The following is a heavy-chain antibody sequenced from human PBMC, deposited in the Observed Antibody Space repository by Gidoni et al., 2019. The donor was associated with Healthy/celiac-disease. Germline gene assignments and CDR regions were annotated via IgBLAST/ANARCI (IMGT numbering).Heavy chain of an antibody. D-gene: IGHD1-26*01. Sequence: EVQLVESGGGLVKPGGSLRLSCAASGFTFSSYSMNWVRQAPGKGLEWVSSISSSSSYIYYADSVKGRFTISRDNAKNSLYLQMNSLRAEDTAVYYCARDEEASGVFDYWGQGTLVTVSS. CDR2: ISSSSSYI. CDR3: ARDEEASGVFDY. V-gene: IGHV3-21*01. J-gene: IGHJ4*02. CDR1: GFTFSSYS.